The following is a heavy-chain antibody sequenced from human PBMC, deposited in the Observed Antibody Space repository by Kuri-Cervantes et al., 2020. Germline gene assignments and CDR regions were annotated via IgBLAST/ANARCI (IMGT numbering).Heavy chain of an antibody. Sequence: SETLSLTCSVSGGSMTSASAYWGWILQPPGKGLEGIGYIYYSGSTNYNPSLKSRVTISVDTSKTQFSLKLSSVTAADTAVYYCARGYDYYGAGSYGVYYYYYMDVWGKGTTVTVSS. CDR3: ARGYDYYGAGSYGVYYYYYMDV. J-gene: IGHJ6*03. D-gene: IGHD3-10*01. CDR2: IYYSGST. CDR1: GGSMTSASAY. V-gene: IGHV4-61*01.